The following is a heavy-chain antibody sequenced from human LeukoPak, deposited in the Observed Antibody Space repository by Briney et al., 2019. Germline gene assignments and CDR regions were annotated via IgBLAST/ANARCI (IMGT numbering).Heavy chain of an antibody. J-gene: IGHJ5*02. V-gene: IGHV1-18*01. CDR2: ISVYNGNT. CDR3: ARDQLSRGVWFDP. CDR1: GYTFTSYG. D-gene: IGHD1-1*01. Sequence: ASVKVSCKASGYTFTSYGISWVRQAPGQGLEWMGWISVYNGNTNYAQKLQGRVTMATDTSTSTAYMELRSLRSDDTAVYYCARDQLSRGVWFDPWGQGTLVTVSS.